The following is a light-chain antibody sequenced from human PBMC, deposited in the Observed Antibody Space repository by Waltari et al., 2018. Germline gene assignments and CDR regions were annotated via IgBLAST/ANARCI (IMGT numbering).Light chain of an antibody. CDR3: HHSSSLPYT. CDR2: YAS. V-gene: IGKV6-21*01. CDR1: HSIGGR. Sequence: EIVLTQSPVFQSVTPKARVTITCRASHSIGGRSHWYQQKPDQSPKVLIMYASQLFSGVPPRFSGSGSGTEFTLPIDSLEPEDAATYYCHHSSSLPYTFGQGTKLEI. J-gene: IGKJ2*01.